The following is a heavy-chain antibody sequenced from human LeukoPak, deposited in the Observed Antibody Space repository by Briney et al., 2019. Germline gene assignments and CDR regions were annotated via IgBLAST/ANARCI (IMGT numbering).Heavy chain of an antibody. CDR3: ARVRDGYKFDH. Sequence: PSETLSLTCTVSGGSISSYYWSWIRQPPGKGLEWIGYIYYSGSTNYNPSLKSRVTISVDTSKNQFSLKLSSVTAADTAVYYCARVRDGYKFDHWGQGTLVTVSS. CDR1: GGSISSYY. J-gene: IGHJ4*02. CDR2: IYYSGST. D-gene: IGHD5-24*01. V-gene: IGHV4-59*01.